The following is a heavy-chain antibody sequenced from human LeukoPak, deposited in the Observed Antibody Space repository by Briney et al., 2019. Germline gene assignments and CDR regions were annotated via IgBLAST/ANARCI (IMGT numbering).Heavy chain of an antibody. CDR2: MYSGGAT. CDR1: GFTDSSSY. J-gene: IGHJ4*02. CDR3: ARSVHDTSGYAY. D-gene: IGHD3-22*01. Sequence: GGSLRLSCAASGFTDSSSYMSWVRQAPGKGLEWVSVMYSGGATYYANSVKGRFTISRDYSKNTLNLQMNNLGTEDTAVYFCARSVHDTSGYAYWGQGTLVTVSS. V-gene: IGHV3-66*02.